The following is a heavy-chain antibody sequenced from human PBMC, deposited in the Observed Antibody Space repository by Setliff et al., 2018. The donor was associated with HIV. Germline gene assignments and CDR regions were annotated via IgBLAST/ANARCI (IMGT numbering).Heavy chain of an antibody. Sequence: ASVKVSCKASGGTFSSYAISWVRQAPGQGLEWMGGIIPIFGTANYAQKFQGRVAITADESTSTAYMELSSLRSEDTAVYYCAAGYCGGDCYSRQSYFDYWGQGTLVTVSS. CDR3: AAGYCGGDCYSRQSYFDY. CDR2: IIPIFGTA. D-gene: IGHD2-21*02. CDR1: GGTFSSYA. J-gene: IGHJ4*02. V-gene: IGHV1-69*13.